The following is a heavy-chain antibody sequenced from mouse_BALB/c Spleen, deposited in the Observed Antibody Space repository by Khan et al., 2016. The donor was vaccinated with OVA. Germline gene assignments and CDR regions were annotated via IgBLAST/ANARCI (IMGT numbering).Heavy chain of an antibody. D-gene: IGHD2-12*01. Sequence: EVDLVESGGGIVQPGGSLKRSSAAFTFTISSYGMSSVRQTPDKRLELVATIDSNGGSTDYPDSVKPRFTISGDNAKNALYLQMRGLKSEDTAMYYCARSAIWGEGTTLTVSS. CDR2: IDSNGGST. CDR3: ARSAI. CDR1: TFTISSYG. J-gene: IGHJ2*01. V-gene: IGHV5-6-3*01.